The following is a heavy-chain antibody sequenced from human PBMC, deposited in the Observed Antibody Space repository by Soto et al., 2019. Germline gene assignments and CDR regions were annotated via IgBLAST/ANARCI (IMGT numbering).Heavy chain of an antibody. CDR2: ISHTGIT. Sequence: SETLSLTCPVSGGSLSGYFWTWIRQPPGKGLEWIGYISHTGITNYNSSLKSRVTMSVDTSKNQFSLRVSSLTAADTAVYYCARKEYYFDYWGQGILVTVSS. CDR3: ARKEYYFDY. D-gene: IGHD3-10*01. V-gene: IGHV4-59*01. J-gene: IGHJ4*02. CDR1: GGSLSGYF.